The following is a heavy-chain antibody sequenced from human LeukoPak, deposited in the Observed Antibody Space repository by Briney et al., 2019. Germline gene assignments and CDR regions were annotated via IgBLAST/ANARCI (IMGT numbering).Heavy chain of an antibody. CDR3: ARGVRDGYNSPTYYFDY. D-gene: IGHD5-24*01. V-gene: IGHV4-4*07. CDR1: GGSISSYY. J-gene: IGHJ4*02. Sequence: SETLPLTCTVSGGSISSYYWSWIRQPAGEGLEWIGRIYTSGSTNYNPSLKSRVTMSVDTSKNQFSLKLSSVTAADTAVYYCARGVRDGYNSPTYYFDYWGQGTLVTVSS. CDR2: IYTSGST.